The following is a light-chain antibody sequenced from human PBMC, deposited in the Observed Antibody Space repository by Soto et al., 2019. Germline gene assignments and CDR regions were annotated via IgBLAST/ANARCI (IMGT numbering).Light chain of an antibody. CDR2: DVS. V-gene: IGLV2-11*01. CDR1: SRDVGAYPY. Sequence: QSVLTQPRSVSGSPGQSVTISCTGTSRDVGAYPYVSWYQQHPDKAPKFIIFDVSKRPSGVPDRFSGSKSGNTASLTISGLQAEDESDYSCSSYVGDSPYAFGTGTSATVL. CDR3: SSYVGDSPYA. J-gene: IGLJ1*01.